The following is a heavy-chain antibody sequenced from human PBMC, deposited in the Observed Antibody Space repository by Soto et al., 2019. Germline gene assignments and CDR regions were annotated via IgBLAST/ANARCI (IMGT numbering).Heavy chain of an antibody. V-gene: IGHV1-2*04. D-gene: IGHD3-9*01. CDR2: INPNSGGT. Sequence: ASVKVSCKASGYTFAGYYMHWVRQAPGQGLEWMGWINPNSGGTNYAQKFQGWVTMTRDTSISTAYMELSRLRSDDTAVYYCARGGPSDLRYFDYWGQGTLVTVSS. CDR1: GYTFAGYY. J-gene: IGHJ4*02. CDR3: ARGGPSDLRYFDY.